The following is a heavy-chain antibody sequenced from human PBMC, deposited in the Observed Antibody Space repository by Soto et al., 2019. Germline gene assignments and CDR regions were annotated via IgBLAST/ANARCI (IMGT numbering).Heavy chain of an antibody. CDR3: AGSSGNWDQLGTFDY. J-gene: IGHJ4*02. CDR2: IYPGNSET. CDR1: GYSITNYW. V-gene: IGHV5-51*01. D-gene: IGHD7-27*01. Sequence: PGEFMKISCTVAGYSITNYWIGWVRQMPGKGLEWMGIIYPGNSETRYSPSFQGQVTVSADKSITTAYLQRSSLKASDTAMYYCAGSSGNWDQLGTFDYWGQGTLVTVSS.